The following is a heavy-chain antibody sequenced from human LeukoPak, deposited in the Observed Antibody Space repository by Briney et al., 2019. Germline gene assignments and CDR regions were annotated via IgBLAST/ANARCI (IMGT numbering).Heavy chain of an antibody. CDR3: ARSKTTDNCSSTSCYIGDYYYYMDV. Sequence: PGGSLRLSCAASGFTFSSYWMSWVRQAPGKGLEWVANIKQDGSQKYYVDSVKGRFTISRDNAKNSLYLQMNSLRAEDTAVCYCARSKTTDNCSSTSCYIGDYYYYMDVWGKGTTVTVSS. V-gene: IGHV3-7*01. D-gene: IGHD2-2*02. CDR1: GFTFSSYW. CDR2: IKQDGSQK. J-gene: IGHJ6*03.